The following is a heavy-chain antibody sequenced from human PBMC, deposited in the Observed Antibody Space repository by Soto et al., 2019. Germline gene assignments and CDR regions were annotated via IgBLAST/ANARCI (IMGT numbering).Heavy chain of an antibody. V-gene: IGHV3-48*01. J-gene: IGHJ3*02. D-gene: IGHD5-12*01. CDR3: ARDYQKEWWLRLYAFDI. CDR2: ISSSSSTI. CDR1: GFTFSSYS. Sequence: GGSLRLSCAASGFTFSSYSMNWVRQAPGKGLEWVSYISSSSSTIYYADSVKGRFTISRDNAKNSLYLQMNSLRAEDTAVYYCARDYQKEWWLRLYAFDIWGQGTMVTVSS.